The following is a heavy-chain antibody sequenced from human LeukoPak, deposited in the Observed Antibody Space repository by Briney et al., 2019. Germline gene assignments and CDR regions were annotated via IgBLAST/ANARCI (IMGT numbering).Heavy chain of an antibody. D-gene: IGHD3-10*01. CDR1: GGSISSSSYY. CDR2: IYYSGST. Sequence: SETLSLTCTVSGGSISSSSYYWGWIRQPPGKGLEWIGSIYYSGSTYYNPSLKSRVTISVDTSKNQFSLKLSSVTAADTAVYYSARGLYGQFNWFDPWGQGTLVTVSS. J-gene: IGHJ5*02. V-gene: IGHV4-39*01. CDR3: ARGLYGQFNWFDP.